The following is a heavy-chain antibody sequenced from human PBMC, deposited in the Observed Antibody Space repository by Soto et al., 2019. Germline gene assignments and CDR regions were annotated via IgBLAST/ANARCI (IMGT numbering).Heavy chain of an antibody. CDR2: ITSGSTI. J-gene: IGHJ6*02. Sequence: QVQLVESGGGLVKPGGSLRLSCAASGFTFSDYYMSWIRQAPGKGLEWVSYITSGSTIYYADSVKGRFTISRDNAKNSLYLQMNSLRAEDTAVYYCARATYSSGWYDYYYGMDVWGQGTTVTVSS. CDR3: ARATYSSGWYDYYYGMDV. D-gene: IGHD6-19*01. CDR1: GFTFSDYY. V-gene: IGHV3-11*01.